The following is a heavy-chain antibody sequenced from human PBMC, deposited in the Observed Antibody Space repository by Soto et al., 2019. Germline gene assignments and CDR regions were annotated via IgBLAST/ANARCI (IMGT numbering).Heavy chain of an antibody. CDR3: AQRATGTYFDY. V-gene: IGHV3-23*01. J-gene: IGHJ4*02. D-gene: IGHD1-1*01. CDR2: ISGSGDST. CDR1: GFTFSSYA. Sequence: EVRLLESGGGLVQPGGSLRLSCAASGFTFSSYAMNWVRRAPGKGLEWVSVISGSGDSTYYADSVKGRFTISRDNSKNTRYLQMISLRAEDTAVYYCAQRATGTYFDYWGQGTLVTVSS.